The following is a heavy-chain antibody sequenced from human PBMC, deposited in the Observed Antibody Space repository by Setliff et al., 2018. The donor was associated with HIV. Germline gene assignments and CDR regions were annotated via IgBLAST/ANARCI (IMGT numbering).Heavy chain of an antibody. CDR1: GGSISGYH. CDR3: ARQERYCTSADCYRYFNY. V-gene: IGHV4-4*09. CDR2: IYTSGGT. J-gene: IGHJ4*02. D-gene: IGHD2-2*02. Sequence: PSETLSLTCTVSGGSISGYHWNWLRQTPGKGLEWIGYIYTSGGTNYNPSLKSRVTISVDTSKNQFSLKLNSVTAADTAVYYCARQERYCTSADCYRYFNYWGQGTLVTVSS.